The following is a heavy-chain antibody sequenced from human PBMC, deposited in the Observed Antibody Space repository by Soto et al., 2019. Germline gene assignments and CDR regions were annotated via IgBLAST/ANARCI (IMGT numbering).Heavy chain of an antibody. J-gene: IGHJ3*02. CDR2: INSDGSST. Sequence: GGSLRLSCAASGFTFSSDWMHWVGQAPGKGLVWVSRINSDGSSTSYADSVKGRFTIPRDNAKNTLYLQMNSLRAEDTAVYYCARVPYYYPDGFDIWGQGTLATVAS. CDR1: GFTFSSDW. V-gene: IGHV3-74*01. CDR3: ARVPYYYPDGFDI. D-gene: IGHD5-12*01.